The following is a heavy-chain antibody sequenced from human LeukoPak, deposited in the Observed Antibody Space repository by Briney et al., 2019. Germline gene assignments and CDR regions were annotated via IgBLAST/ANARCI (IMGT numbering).Heavy chain of an antibody. CDR1: GFTFDDYT. Sequence: GGSLRLSCAASGFTFDDYTMHWVRQAPGKGLEWVSLISWDGGSTYYADSVKGRFTISRDNSKNSLYLQMNSLRTEDTALYYCAKDNRASDGGFGEFYFDYWGQGTLVTVSS. V-gene: IGHV3-43*01. J-gene: IGHJ4*02. D-gene: IGHD3-10*01. CDR2: ISWDGGST. CDR3: AKDNRASDGGFGEFYFDY.